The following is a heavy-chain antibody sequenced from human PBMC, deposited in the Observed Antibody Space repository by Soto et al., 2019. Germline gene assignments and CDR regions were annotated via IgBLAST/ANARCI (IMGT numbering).Heavy chain of an antibody. CDR1: GGSISSSSYY. V-gene: IGHV4-39*01. CDR2: IYYSGST. CDR3: ARHEGYCSGGSCYANY. Sequence: QLQLQESGPGLVKPSETLSLTCTVSGGSISSSSYYWGWIRQPPGKGLEWIGSIYYSGSTYYNPSLKSRVTISVDTSKNQFSLKLSSVTAAGTAVYYCARHEGYCSGGSCYANYWGQGTLVTVSS. D-gene: IGHD2-15*01. J-gene: IGHJ4*02.